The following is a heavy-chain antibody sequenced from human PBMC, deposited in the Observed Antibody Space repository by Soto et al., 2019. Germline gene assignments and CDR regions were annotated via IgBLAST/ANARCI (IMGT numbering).Heavy chain of an antibody. CDR3: ASEPGYNWNYESY. J-gene: IGHJ4*02. D-gene: IGHD1-7*01. CDR1: GFTFSSYW. Sequence: EVQLVESGGGLVQPGGSLRLSCAASGFTFSSYWMSWVRQAPGKGLEWVANIKQDGSEKYYVDSVKGRFTISRDNAKNSLYLQMNSLRAEDTAVYYCASEPGYNWNYESYWGQGTLVPVSS. V-gene: IGHV3-7*01. CDR2: IKQDGSEK.